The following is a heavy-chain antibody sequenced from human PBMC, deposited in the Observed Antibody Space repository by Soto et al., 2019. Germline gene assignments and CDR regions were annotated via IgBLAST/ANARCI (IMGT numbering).Heavy chain of an antibody. Sequence: GGSLRLSCATSGLTFSKYAMSWVRQAPGGGLEWVSSMSGRSSTTYYADSVRGRFTISRDRSKNTLYLQMSSLRAEDTALYYCAKNQERELPRVIDFWGQGTLVT. CDR1: GLTFSKYA. J-gene: IGHJ4*02. V-gene: IGHV3-23*01. CDR3: AKNQERELPRVIDF. CDR2: MSGRSSTT. D-gene: IGHD1-7*01.